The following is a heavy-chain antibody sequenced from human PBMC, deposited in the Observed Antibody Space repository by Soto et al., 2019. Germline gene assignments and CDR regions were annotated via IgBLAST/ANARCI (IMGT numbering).Heavy chain of an antibody. J-gene: IGHJ4*02. Sequence: EVQLVQSGGGLVKPGGSLRLSCAASGFNLSHPWMTWVRQATGKGLEWVGRIKSETDGGTADYAAPVKGRITISRDDSKNTVSLQMNSLKTEDTAVYYCTTGIYYDLLTGYHDVAYWGQGTLVTVSS. D-gene: IGHD3-9*01. V-gene: IGHV3-15*01. CDR1: GFNLSHPW. CDR3: TTGIYYDLLTGYHDVAY. CDR2: IKSETDGGTA.